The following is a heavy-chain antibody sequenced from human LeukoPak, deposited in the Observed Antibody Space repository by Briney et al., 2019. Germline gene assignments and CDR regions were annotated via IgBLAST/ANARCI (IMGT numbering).Heavy chain of an antibody. V-gene: IGHV1-2*02. CDR3: APYYYDSSGLGYFDY. D-gene: IGHD3-22*01. Sequence: ASVKVSCKASGYTFTGYYMHWVRQAPGQGLEWMGWINPNSGGTNYAQKFQGRVTMTRGTSISTAYMELSRLRSDDTAVYYCAPYYYDSSGLGYFDYWGQGTLVTVSS. CDR1: GYTFTGYY. J-gene: IGHJ4*02. CDR2: INPNSGGT.